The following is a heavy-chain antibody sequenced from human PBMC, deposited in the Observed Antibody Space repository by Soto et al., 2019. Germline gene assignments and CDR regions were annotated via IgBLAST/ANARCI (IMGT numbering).Heavy chain of an antibody. CDR3: SPGGSSGWVSNYFDH. CDR2: IKSKTVGGTT. Sequence: EVQLVESGGGLVKPGGSLRLSCAASGFTFSNAWMNWVRQAPGKGLEWVGRIKSKTVGGTTDYAAPVKGRFTISRDDSKNTLYLQMDNLKTEDAAVYYCSPGGSSGWVSNYFDHWGQGTLVTVSS. J-gene: IGHJ4*02. V-gene: IGHV3-15*07. CDR1: GFTFSNAW. D-gene: IGHD2-15*01.